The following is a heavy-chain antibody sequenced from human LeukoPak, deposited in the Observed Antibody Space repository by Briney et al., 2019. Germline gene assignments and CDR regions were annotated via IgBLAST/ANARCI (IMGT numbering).Heavy chain of an antibody. CDR2: IYYSGST. CDR1: GGSISSYY. V-gene: IGHV4-59*01. CDR3: ARVGWSDYWYFDL. J-gene: IGHJ2*01. D-gene: IGHD3-3*01. Sequence: SETLSLTCTVSGGSISSYYWSWIRQPPGKGLEWIGYIYYSGSTNYNPSLKSRVTISVDTSKNQFSLKLNSVTAADTAVYYCARVGWSDYWYFDLWGRGTLVTVSS.